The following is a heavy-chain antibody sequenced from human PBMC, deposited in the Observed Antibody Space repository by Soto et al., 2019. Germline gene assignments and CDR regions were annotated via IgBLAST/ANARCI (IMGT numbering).Heavy chain of an antibody. D-gene: IGHD4-17*01. CDR2: ISGSGGST. J-gene: IGHJ4*02. V-gene: IGHV3-23*01. CDR1: GFTFSSYA. CDR3: ERYRDDYGDYVPDY. Sequence: EVQLLESGGGLVQPGGSLRLSCAASGFTFSSYAMSWVRQAPGKGLEWVSAISGSGGSTYYADSVKGRVTISRDNSKNTLSLQMNSLRAEDTAVYYCERYRDDYGDYVPDYWGQGTLVTVSS.